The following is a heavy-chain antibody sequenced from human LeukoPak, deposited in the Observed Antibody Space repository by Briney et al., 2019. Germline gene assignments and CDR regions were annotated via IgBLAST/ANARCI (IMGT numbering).Heavy chain of an antibody. CDR3: AAHHPRNTVDF. CDR1: GGSISSYY. CDR2: ISDIGSI. D-gene: IGHD2/OR15-2a*01. V-gene: IGHV4-59*08. Sequence: SETLSLTCAVSGGSISSYYWSWIRQPPGKGLEGRAYISDIGSINYNPSLKSRVPISLDASKNHFSPKLSSVTAADTAVYYCAAHHPRNTVDFWGQGTLVTVSS. J-gene: IGHJ4*02.